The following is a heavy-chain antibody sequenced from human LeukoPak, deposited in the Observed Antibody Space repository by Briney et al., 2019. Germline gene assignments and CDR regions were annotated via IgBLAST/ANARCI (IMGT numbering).Heavy chain of an antibody. J-gene: IGHJ6*02. CDR2: ISGSGGST. CDR1: GFTFSSYA. Sequence: GGSLRLSCAASGFTFSSYAMSWVRQAPGKGLEWVSSISGSGGSTYHADSVKGRFTISRDNSKNTLYLQMNSLRAEDTAVYYCAKAPIGCVLGGVDVWGQGTTVTVSS. D-gene: IGHD2-15*01. CDR3: AKAPIGCVLGGVDV. V-gene: IGHV3-23*01.